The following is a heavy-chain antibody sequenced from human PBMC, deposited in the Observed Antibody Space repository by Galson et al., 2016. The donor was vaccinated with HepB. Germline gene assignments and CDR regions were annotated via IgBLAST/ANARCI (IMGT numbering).Heavy chain of an antibody. D-gene: IGHD2-15*01. Sequence: SLRLSCAASGFTFPSYTMNWVRQAPGKALEWVASVSGPSFYIFYTDSVTGRFTISRDNAINSLFLHMHDLRPEDTAVYYCARGRQQSPAYYYYYMDVWGKGTTVTVSS. J-gene: IGHJ6*03. V-gene: IGHV3-21*01. CDR2: VSGPSFYI. CDR3: ARGRQQSPAYYYYYMDV. CDR1: GFTFPSYT.